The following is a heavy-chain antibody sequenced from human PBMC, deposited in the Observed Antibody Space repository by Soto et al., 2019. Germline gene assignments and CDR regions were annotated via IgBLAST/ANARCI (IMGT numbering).Heavy chain of an antibody. J-gene: IGHJ4*02. CDR1: GFSFSDYY. V-gene: IGHV3-11*01. CDR3: ARASPGFDS. Sequence: QVQLVESGGGLVKPGGSLRLSCAASGFSFSDYYMTWILQAPGKGLEWISHISSGGTTVYYADSVKGRFTISRDNAKNSLYLQMNTLRAEDTAVYYCARASPGFDSWGQGTLVTVSS. CDR2: ISSGGTTV.